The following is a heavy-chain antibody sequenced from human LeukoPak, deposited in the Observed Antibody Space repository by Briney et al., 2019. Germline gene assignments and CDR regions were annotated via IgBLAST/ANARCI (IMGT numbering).Heavy chain of an antibody. CDR3: ASSYPYYYDTGYFQH. Sequence: GASVKVSCKASGYTFNRYAMNWVRQAPGQGLEWMGWISAYNGNTNYAQKLQGRVTMTTDTSTSTAYMELRSLRSDDTAVYYCASSYPYYYDTGYFQHWGQGTLVTVSS. V-gene: IGHV1-18*01. CDR1: GYTFNRYA. J-gene: IGHJ1*01. D-gene: IGHD3-22*01. CDR2: ISAYNGNT.